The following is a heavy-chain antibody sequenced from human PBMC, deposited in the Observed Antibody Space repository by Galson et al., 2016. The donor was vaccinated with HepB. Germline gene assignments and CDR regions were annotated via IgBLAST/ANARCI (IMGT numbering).Heavy chain of an antibody. CDR3: ARATLRDLLRVYFDN. CDR2: ITTYNGNT. Sequence: SVKVSCKASGYTFTNYGINWVRQAPGQGLEWMGWITTYNGNTNYAQKFQGRVTMTTDTSTSTAYMELRSLGSDDTAVYYCARATLRDLLRVYFDNWGQGTLVTVSS. V-gene: IGHV1-18*01. D-gene: IGHD1-26*01. J-gene: IGHJ4*02. CDR1: GYTFTNYG.